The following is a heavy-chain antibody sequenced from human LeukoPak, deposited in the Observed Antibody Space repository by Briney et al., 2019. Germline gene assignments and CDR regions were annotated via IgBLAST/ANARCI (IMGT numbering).Heavy chain of an antibody. CDR2: VDHTGST. V-gene: IGHV4-59*01. Sequence: PSESLSLTCTVSGGSISSYYWTWIRQPPGKGLEWIGYVDHTGSTNFNPSLNGRVSISRDATKNLFSLRLRSVTAADTAVYFCARGRVSSSTWYSTYYYYFYMDVWGKGTTVTVSS. CDR3: ARGRVSSSTWYSTYYYYFYMDV. CDR1: GGSISSYY. J-gene: IGHJ6*03. D-gene: IGHD1-1*01.